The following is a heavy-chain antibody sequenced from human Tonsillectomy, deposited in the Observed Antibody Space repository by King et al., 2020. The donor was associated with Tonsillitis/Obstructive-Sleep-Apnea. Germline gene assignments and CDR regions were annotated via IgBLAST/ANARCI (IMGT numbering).Heavy chain of an antibody. V-gene: IGHV4-39*01. Sequence: QVQLQESGPGLVKPSETLSLTCTVSGGSISSSSYYWGWIRQPPGKGLEWIGSIYYSGSTYYNPSLKSRVTISVDTSKNQFSLKLSSVTAADTAVYYCARRKVAEPYYYYYMDVWGKGTTVTVSS. D-gene: IGHD1-14*01. CDR1: GGSISSSSYY. CDR3: ARRKVAEPYYYYYMDV. J-gene: IGHJ6*03. CDR2: IYYSGST.